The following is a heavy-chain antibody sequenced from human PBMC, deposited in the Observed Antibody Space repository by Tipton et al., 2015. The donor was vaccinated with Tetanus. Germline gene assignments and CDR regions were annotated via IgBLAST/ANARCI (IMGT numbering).Heavy chain of an antibody. Sequence: TLSLTCTVSRGSINSGTFYWDWIRQPPGKGLEWIGNIYYSGSTDYNPSLKSRVAISVDTSKNQFSLKLSSVTAADTAVYYCARTWGVWVTSIDAFDIWGQGTKVAVSS. CDR3: ARTWGVWVTSIDAFDI. CDR2: IYYSGST. D-gene: IGHD3-16*01. J-gene: IGHJ3*02. CDR1: RGSINSGTFY. V-gene: IGHV4-39*01.